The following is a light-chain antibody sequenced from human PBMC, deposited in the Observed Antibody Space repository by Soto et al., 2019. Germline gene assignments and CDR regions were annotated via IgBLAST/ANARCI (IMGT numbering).Light chain of an antibody. V-gene: IGKV1-9*01. J-gene: IGKJ4*01. Sequence: IQLTQSPASLSVSVVDRATITCRASQGIDSYLAWYQQRPGKVPQLPIYETSILQSGVSSRFSGSGSGTDFTLTISSLQAEDFATYYCQQTRSYPSTFGGGTKLDI. CDR3: QQTRSYPST. CDR2: ETS. CDR1: QGIDSY.